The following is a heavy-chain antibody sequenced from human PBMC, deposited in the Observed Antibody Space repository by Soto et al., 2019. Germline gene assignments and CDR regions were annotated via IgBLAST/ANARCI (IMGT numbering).Heavy chain of an antibody. CDR1: GFTFSSYG. V-gene: IGHV3-33*01. D-gene: IGHD4-17*01. Sequence: QVQLVESGGGVVQPGRSLRLSCAASGFTFSSYGMHWVRQAPGKGLEWVAVIWYDGSNKYYADSVKGRFTISRDNSKNTLYLQMNSLRAEDMAVYYCARPGGYGDYGYYYGMDVWGQGTTVTVSS. J-gene: IGHJ6*02. CDR3: ARPGGYGDYGYYYGMDV. CDR2: IWYDGSNK.